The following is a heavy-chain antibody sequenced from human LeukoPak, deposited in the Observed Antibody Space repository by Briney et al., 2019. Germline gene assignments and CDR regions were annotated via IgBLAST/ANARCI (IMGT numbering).Heavy chain of an antibody. CDR1: GFTFSTYC. CDR2: ICPDGTVT. V-gene: IGHV3-74*01. J-gene: IGHJ4*02. Sequence: GGSLRLSCAASGFTFSTYCMHWVRQAPGKGPMWVSRICPDGTVTDYADSVKARFIISRDNARNTVYLQMNSLRVEDTAVYYCVRDFRSADYWGQGTLVTVSS. CDR3: VRDFRSADY.